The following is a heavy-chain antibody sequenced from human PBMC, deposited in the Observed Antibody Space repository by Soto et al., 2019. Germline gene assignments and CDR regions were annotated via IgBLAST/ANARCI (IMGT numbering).Heavy chain of an antibody. V-gene: IGHV3-30-3*01. Sequence: PGGSLRLSCAASGFTFSSYAMHWGRHSPGKGLEWVAVISYDGSNKDYADSVKGRFTISRDNSKNTLYLQMNSLRAEDTAVYYCARARYDSSGRDAFDIWGQGTMVTVSS. CDR2: ISYDGSNK. J-gene: IGHJ3*02. D-gene: IGHD3-22*01. CDR1: GFTFSSYA. CDR3: ARARYDSSGRDAFDI.